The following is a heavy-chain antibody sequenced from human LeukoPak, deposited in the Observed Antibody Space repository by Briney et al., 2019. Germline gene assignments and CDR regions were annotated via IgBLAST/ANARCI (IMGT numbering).Heavy chain of an antibody. CDR3: ARDLYDSSRYYYGY. D-gene: IGHD3-22*01. V-gene: IGHV3-21*01. Sequence: GSLRLSCAVSGCTFSSYSMNWVRQAPGKGLEWVSSISSSSSYIYYADSVKGRFTISRDNAKNSLYLQMNSLRVEDTAVYYCARDLYDSSRYYYGYWGQGTLVTVSS. CDR2: ISSSSSYI. CDR1: GCTFSSYS. J-gene: IGHJ4*02.